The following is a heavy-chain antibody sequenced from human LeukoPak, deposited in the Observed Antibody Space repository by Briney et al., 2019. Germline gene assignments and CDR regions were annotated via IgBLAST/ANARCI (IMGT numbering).Heavy chain of an antibody. CDR2: IKQDGSEK. Sequence: PGGSLRLSCAASGFTFSSYWMSWVRQAPGKGLERVANIKQDGSEKYYVDSVKGRFTISRDNAKNSLYLQMNSLRAEDTAVYYCARENWNDWDPYNWFDPWGQGTLVTVSS. CDR1: GFTFSSYW. V-gene: IGHV3-7*01. CDR3: ARENWNDWDPYNWFDP. J-gene: IGHJ5*02. D-gene: IGHD1-1*01.